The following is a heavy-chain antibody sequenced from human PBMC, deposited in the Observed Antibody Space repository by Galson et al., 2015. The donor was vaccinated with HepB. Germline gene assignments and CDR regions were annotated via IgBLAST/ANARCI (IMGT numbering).Heavy chain of an antibody. CDR3: ARGSYDILTGYYKGSDY. CDR2: IYYSGST. Sequence: LSLTCTVSGGSISSYYWSWIRQPPGKGLEWIGYIYYSGSTNYNPSLKSRVTISVDTSKNQFSLRLSSVTAADTAVYYCARGSYDILTGYYKGSDYWGQGTLFTVSS. V-gene: IGHV4-59*01. CDR1: GGSISSYY. D-gene: IGHD3-9*01. J-gene: IGHJ4*02.